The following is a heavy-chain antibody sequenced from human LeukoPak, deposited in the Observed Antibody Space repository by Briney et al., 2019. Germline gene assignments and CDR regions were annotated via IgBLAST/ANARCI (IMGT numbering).Heavy chain of an antibody. CDR2: IYHSGST. D-gene: IGHD3-3*01. CDR3: ARAGPIFGVVTIFDY. J-gene: IGHJ4*02. CDR1: GGSISSYS. V-gene: IGHV4-30-2*01. Sequence: SETLSLTCTVSGGSISSYSWSWIRQPPGKGLEWIGYIYHSGSTYYNPSLKSRVTISVDRSKNQFSLKLSSVTAADTAVYYCARAGPIFGVVTIFDYWGQGTLVTVSS.